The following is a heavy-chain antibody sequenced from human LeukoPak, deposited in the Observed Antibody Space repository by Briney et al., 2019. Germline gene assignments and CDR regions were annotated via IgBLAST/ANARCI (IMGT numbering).Heavy chain of an antibody. CDR2: IYPGDSDT. J-gene: IGHJ4*02. Sequence: GESLKISCKGSGYSFTSYWIGWVRQMPGKGLEWMGIIYPGDSDTRYSPSFQGQVTISAVKSISTAYLQWSSLKASDTAMYYCARGRAVAGTGFGLDYWGQGTLVTVSS. CDR3: ARGRAVAGTGFGLDY. D-gene: IGHD6-19*01. V-gene: IGHV5-51*01. CDR1: GYSFTSYW.